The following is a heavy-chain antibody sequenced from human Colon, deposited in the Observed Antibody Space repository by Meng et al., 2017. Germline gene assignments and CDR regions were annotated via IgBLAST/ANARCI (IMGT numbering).Heavy chain of an antibody. CDR3: TRDPDHVRGI. CDR1: GFTFRTHQ. Sequence: QRVGSWGGFVRPGGSLRLSFGASGFTFRTHQIHWIRQAPGEGLVWLSRSHTNGSSPDFAVSVKGRFTISRANAKNTLYLQMNSLRAEDTAVYYCTRDPDHVRGIWGPGPLVTVSS. D-gene: IGHD3-10*01. J-gene: IGHJ1*01. CDR2: SHTNGSSP. V-gene: IGHV3-74*01.